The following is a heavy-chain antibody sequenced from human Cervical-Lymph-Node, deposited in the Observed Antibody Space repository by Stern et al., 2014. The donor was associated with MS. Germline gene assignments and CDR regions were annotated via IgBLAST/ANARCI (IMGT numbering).Heavy chain of an antibody. CDR1: GGTSDPYV. V-gene: IGHV1-69*01. CDR2: VSLIYGRI. D-gene: IGHD6-6*01. CDR3: ARQTSSSANWFDP. J-gene: IGHJ5*02. Sequence: VQLVESGAEVKKPGSSVKVSCRASGGTSDPYVISWVRKAPGQGLEWMGGVSLIYGRITYAENVQGRITITADESTDTAYMELSSLRSDDTAVYCARQTSSSANWFDPWGQGTLVSVSS.